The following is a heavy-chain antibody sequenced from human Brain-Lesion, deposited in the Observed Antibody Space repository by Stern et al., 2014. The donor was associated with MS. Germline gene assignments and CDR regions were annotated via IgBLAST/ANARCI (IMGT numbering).Heavy chain of an antibody. D-gene: IGHD2-15*01. CDR1: GGSVSSTSYA. V-gene: IGHV4-39*02. Sequence: QLVESGPGLVKPSETLSLTCTVAGGSVSSTSYAWAWIRQPPGKGLEWIGTIYYSGDTYYSPSLKSRLTISLDPSKNHFSLQLGSVPAADTAVYYCAGEEDIRYCSGGSCTGNWFDPWGQGTLVTVSS. CDR2: IYYSGDT. CDR3: AGEEDIRYCSGGSCTGNWFDP. J-gene: IGHJ5*02.